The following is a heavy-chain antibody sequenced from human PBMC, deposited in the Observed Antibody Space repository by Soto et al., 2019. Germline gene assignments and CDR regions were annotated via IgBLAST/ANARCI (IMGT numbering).Heavy chain of an antibody. CDR1: AGSISTYY. V-gene: IGHV4-59*01. CDR2: INYSGST. CDR3: AREGGGSYSDS. J-gene: IGHJ5*01. Sequence: SETLSLTCSVSAGSISTYYWSWIRQPPGKGLEWIGYINYSGSTNYNPSLKSRVTMSVDTSKNQFSLRLTSVTAADTAVYYCAREGGGSYSDSWGHRTLVTVSS. D-gene: IGHD1-26*01.